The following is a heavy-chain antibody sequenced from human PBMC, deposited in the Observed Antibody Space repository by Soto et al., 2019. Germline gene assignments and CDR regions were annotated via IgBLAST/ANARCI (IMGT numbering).Heavy chain of an antibody. J-gene: IGHJ3*01. Sequence: PSETLSLTCTVSGGSISSGGYYWSWIRQHPGKGLEWIGYIYYSGTTSYNPSLKSRLTISVDTSNNQFSLRLSSVTAADTAMYYCARRHDILTGSDSFDVWGRGTMVTVSS. D-gene: IGHD3-9*01. V-gene: IGHV4-31*03. CDR2: IYYSGTT. CDR1: GGSISSGGYY. CDR3: ARRHDILTGSDSFDV.